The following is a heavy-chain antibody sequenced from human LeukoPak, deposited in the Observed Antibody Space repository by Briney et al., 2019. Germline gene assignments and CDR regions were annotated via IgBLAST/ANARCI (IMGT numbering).Heavy chain of an antibody. J-gene: IGHJ4*02. Sequence: GGSLRLSCAASGFTFSTYAMTWVRQAPGKGLEWVSLISGTGGSTYYADSVKGRFTISRDNSKNTLYLQMNSLRAEDTAVYYCAKDHGVTMVRGVISLWGQGTLVTVSS. CDR2: ISGTGGST. D-gene: IGHD3-10*01. CDR3: AKDHGVTMVRGVISL. CDR1: GFTFSTYA. V-gene: IGHV3-23*01.